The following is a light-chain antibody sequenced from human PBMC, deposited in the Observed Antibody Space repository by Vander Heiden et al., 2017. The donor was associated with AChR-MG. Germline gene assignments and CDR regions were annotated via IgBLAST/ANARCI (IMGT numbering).Light chain of an antibody. CDR1: QSVSSTH. J-gene: IGKJ2*01. Sequence: EIVLTQSPGTLSLSPGESATLSCRASQSVSSTHLAWYQQKPGQSPRLLIYGASSRAPGIPDKFSGSGSGTDFTLTISRREPEDFAVYYCQQYGHSPIYTFGQGTKLEIK. CDR2: GAS. V-gene: IGKV3-20*01. CDR3: QQYGHSPIYT.